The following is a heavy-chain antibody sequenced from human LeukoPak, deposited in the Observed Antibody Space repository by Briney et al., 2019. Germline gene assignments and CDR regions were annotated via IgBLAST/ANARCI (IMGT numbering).Heavy chain of an antibody. CDR3: ARDPTRHHWGSWFDP. CDR2: IIPIFGTA. D-gene: IGHD7-27*01. CDR1: GYTFTSYG. V-gene: IGHV1-69*13. J-gene: IGHJ5*02. Sequence: ASVKVSCKASGYTFTSYGISWVRQAPGQGLEWMGGIIPIFGTANYAQKFQGRVTITADESTSTAYMELSSLRSEDTAVYYCARDPTRHHWGSWFDPWGQGTLVTVSS.